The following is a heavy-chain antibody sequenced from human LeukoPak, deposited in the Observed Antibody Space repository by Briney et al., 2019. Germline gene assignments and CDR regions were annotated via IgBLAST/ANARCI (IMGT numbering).Heavy chain of an antibody. D-gene: IGHD3-16*02. CDR2: INPNSGGS. CDR1: GYTFIGYY. J-gene: IGHJ6*03. Sequence: ASVKVSCKASGYTFIGYYMHWVRQAPGQGLEWMGWINPNSGGSNYAQGFQGRVTMTRDTSISTAYMELSRLRSDDTAVYYCARGLSHFQYYYMDVWGKGTTVTVSS. CDR3: ARGLSHFQYYYMDV. V-gene: IGHV1-2*02.